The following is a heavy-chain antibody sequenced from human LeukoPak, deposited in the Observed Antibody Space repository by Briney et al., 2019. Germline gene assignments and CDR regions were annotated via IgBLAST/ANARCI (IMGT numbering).Heavy chain of an antibody. D-gene: IGHD3-22*01. Sequence: SETLSLTCTVSGGSISSSSYYWGWIRQPPGKGLEWIGSAYYSGSTYHNPSLKSRVTISVDTSKNQFSLKLSSVTAADTAVYYCARGVSYYDSSGYYNEYFQHWGQGTLVTVSS. CDR1: GGSISSSSYY. V-gene: IGHV4-39*07. CDR2: AYYSGST. J-gene: IGHJ1*01. CDR3: ARGVSYYDSSGYYNEYFQH.